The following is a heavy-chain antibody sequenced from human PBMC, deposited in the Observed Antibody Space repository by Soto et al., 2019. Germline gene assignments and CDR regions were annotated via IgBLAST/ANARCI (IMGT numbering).Heavy chain of an antibody. Sequence: EKQLVESGGGLAQPGRSLRLSCVTSGFYFDNYAMHWVRQAPGKGPEWVSGLSGNSDIVAYADSVKGRFTISRDNAKKSVDVERSNLRPEDTGLCYCVISTGNFYAEFDYWGQGALVTVSS. V-gene: IGHV3-9*01. J-gene: IGHJ4*02. D-gene: IGHD6-19*01. CDR2: LSGNSDIV. CDR3: VISTGNFYAEFDY. CDR1: GFYFDNYA.